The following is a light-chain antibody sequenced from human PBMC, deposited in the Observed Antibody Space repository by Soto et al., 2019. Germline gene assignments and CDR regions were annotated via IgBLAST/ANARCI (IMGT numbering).Light chain of an antibody. J-gene: IGLJ1*01. CDR3: QSYYSSLSGYV. V-gene: IGLV1-40*01. Sequence: QSVLTQPPSVSEAPGQRVTISCTGSSSNIGAGYEVHWYQQVPGTAPKLLIYENNNRPSGVPDRFSGSKSGTSASLAITGLQAEDEAEYYCQSYYSSLSGYVFGTGTKLTVL. CDR2: ENN. CDR1: SSNIGAGYE.